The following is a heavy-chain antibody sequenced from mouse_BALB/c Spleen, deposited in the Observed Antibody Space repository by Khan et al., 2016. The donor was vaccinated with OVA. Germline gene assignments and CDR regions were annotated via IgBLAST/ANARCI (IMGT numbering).Heavy chain of an antibody. D-gene: IGHD1-1*01. Sequence: QVQLQQSGAELVRPGSSVKISCTASGYTFSSSWMNWVKQRPGQGLEWIGQIFPGNGDSDYNGKFKTKITLTADKSTRTAYMQLNSLTSEDSAVYFCARYYGSRFAYWGQGTLVTVSA. CDR3: ARYYGSRFAY. V-gene: IGHV1-80*01. CDR1: GYTFSSSW. J-gene: IGHJ3*01. CDR2: IFPGNGDS.